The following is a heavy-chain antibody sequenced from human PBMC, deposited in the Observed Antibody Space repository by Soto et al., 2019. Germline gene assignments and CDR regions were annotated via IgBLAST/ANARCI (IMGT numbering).Heavy chain of an antibody. J-gene: IGHJ6*02. D-gene: IGHD4-17*01. Sequence: QVQLGQSGAEVKKPGSSVKVSCKASGGTFSSYAISWVRQAPGQGLEWMVGIIPIFGTVNYAQKLKGRVTITADESTTTVHMELSSLRSEDTAVYYCARGRFYGDPSYYYYYNMDVWGQGTTVTVSS. V-gene: IGHV1-69*12. CDR3: ARGRFYGDPSYYYYYNMDV. CDR1: GGTFSSYA. CDR2: IIPIFGTV.